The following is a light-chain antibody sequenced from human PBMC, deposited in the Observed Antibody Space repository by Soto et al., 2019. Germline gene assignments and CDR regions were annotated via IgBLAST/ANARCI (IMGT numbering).Light chain of an antibody. CDR2: GAS. J-gene: IGKJ4*01. Sequence: EIVMTQSPATVSVSPGERATLSCGASQSVTSTLAWYQQKPGQTPRLLIYGASTRATGVPARFSGTRSGTEFTLTISGLQSEDFAIYYCQHYKTWPLAFGGGTKVDIK. CDR3: QHYKTWPLA. V-gene: IGKV3-15*01. CDR1: QSVTST.